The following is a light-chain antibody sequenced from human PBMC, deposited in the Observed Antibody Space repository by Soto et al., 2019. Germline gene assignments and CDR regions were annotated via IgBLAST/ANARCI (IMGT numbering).Light chain of an antibody. CDR2: GTS. CDR3: QQHSFSPPWT. V-gene: IGKV3-20*01. CDR1: QSVSSSY. J-gene: IGKJ1*01. Sequence: DIVLTQSPGTLSLSPGERATLSCRASQSVSSSYLVWYQQKPGQAPRLLIYGTSSRATGIQDRFSGSGSGTDFTLTISRLEPEDFAVYYCQQHSFSPPWTFGQGTKVEVK.